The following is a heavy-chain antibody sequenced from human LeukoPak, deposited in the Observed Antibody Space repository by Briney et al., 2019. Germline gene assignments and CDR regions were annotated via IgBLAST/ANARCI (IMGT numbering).Heavy chain of an antibody. CDR2: ISAYNGNT. J-gene: IGHJ6*03. Sequence: ASVKVSCKASGYTFTSYGISWVRQAPGQGLEWMGWISAYNGNTNYTQKLQGRVTMTTDTSTSTAYMELRSLRSDDTAVYYCARDYRGSLGPMVRGLHYYYYYMDVWGKGTTVTVSS. D-gene: IGHD3-10*01. CDR3: ARDYRGSLGPMVRGLHYYYYYMDV. V-gene: IGHV1-18*01. CDR1: GYTFTSYG.